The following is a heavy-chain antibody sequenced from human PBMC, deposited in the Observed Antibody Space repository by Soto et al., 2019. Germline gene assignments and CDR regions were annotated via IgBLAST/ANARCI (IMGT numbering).Heavy chain of an antibody. D-gene: IGHD3-9*01. V-gene: IGHV3-48*03. CDR2: ISSSGSTI. CDR1: GFTFSSYE. CDR3: ARAQYYDILTGFPGGFDP. Sequence: GGSLRLSCAASGFTFSSYEMNWVRQAPGKGLEWVSYISSSGSTIYYADSVKGRFTISRDNAKNSLYLQMNSLRAEDTAVYYCARAQYYDILTGFPGGFDPWGQGTLVTVS. J-gene: IGHJ5*02.